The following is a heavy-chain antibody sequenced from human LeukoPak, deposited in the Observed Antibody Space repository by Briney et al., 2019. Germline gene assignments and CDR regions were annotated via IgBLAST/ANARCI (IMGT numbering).Heavy chain of an antibody. CDR2: ISRSGITI. D-gene: IGHD2-2*01. CDR3: ASVVPAAPEGEDAFDI. Sequence: GGSLRLSCAASGFTFSDYYMNWIRQAPGKGLEWVSYISRSGITISYADSVKGRFTISRDNAKNSLYLQMNSLRAEDTAVYYCASVVPAAPEGEDAFDIWGQGTMVTVSS. CDR1: GFTFSDYY. J-gene: IGHJ3*02. V-gene: IGHV3-11*04.